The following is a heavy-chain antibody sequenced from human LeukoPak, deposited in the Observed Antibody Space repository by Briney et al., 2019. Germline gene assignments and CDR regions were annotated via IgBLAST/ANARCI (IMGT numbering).Heavy chain of an antibody. V-gene: IGHV4-61*02. J-gene: IGHJ4*02. D-gene: IGHD6-19*01. CDR2: ICTSGST. CDR3: ARGWLAFDY. Sequence: SETLSLTCTVSGGSISSGSYYWSWIRQPAGKGLEWIGRICTSGSTNYNPSLKSRVTISVDTSKNQFSLKLSSVTAADTAVYYCARGWLAFDYWGQGTLVTVSS. CDR1: GGSISSGSYY.